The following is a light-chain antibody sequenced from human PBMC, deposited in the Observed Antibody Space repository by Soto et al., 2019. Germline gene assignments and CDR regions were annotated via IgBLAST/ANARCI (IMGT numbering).Light chain of an antibody. Sequence: QSVLTQPPSASETPGQRVSISCSGGTFNVGTNSVNWYQQLPGTAPKLLIYNSDQRPSGVPDRFSGSKSGTSASLVISGLQSDDEANYYCASWDDSLNGVVFGGGTKLTVL. J-gene: IGLJ2*01. CDR3: ASWDDSLNGVV. CDR2: NSD. V-gene: IGLV1-44*01. CDR1: TFNVGTNS.